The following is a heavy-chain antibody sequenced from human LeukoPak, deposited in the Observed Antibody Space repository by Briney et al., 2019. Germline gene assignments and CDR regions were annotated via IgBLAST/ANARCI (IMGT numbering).Heavy chain of an antibody. Sequence: GGSLRLSCAASGFTFSSYAMSWVRQAPGKGLEWVSAISGSGGSPYYADSVEGRFTISRDNSKHTLYLQMNSLRAEDTAVYYCAKFPARGGYNSDFDYWGQGTLVTVSS. J-gene: IGHJ4*02. CDR3: AKFPARGGYNSDFDY. D-gene: IGHD5-24*01. V-gene: IGHV3-23*01. CDR2: ISGSGGSP. CDR1: GFTFSSYA.